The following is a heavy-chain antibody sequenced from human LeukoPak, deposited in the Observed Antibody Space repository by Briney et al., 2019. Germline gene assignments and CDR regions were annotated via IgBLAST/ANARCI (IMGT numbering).Heavy chain of an antibody. Sequence: GGSLRLSCAASGFTFSSYDMNWVRQAPGKGLEWVSYISSSGSTIYYADSVKGRFTISRDNAKNSLYLQMNSLRAEGTAVYYCARVPGWDEYGRTFDICGEGTMVTVSS. CDR3: ARVPGWDEYGRTFDI. CDR2: ISSSGSTI. CDR1: GFTFSSYD. J-gene: IGHJ3*02. D-gene: IGHD4-17*01. V-gene: IGHV3-48*03.